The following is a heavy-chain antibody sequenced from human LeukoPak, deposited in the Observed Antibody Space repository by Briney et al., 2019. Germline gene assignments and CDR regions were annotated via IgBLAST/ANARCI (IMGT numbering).Heavy chain of an antibody. D-gene: IGHD5-18*01. CDR3: AREREDTAMGGGYYYYMDV. CDR1: GGSFSGYY. V-gene: IGHV4-34*01. CDR2: INHSGST. Sequence: SETLSLTCAVYGGSFSGYYWSWIRQPPGKGLEWIGEINHSGSTNYNPSLKSRVTISVDTSKNQFSLKLSSVTAADTAVYYCAREREDTAMGGGYYYYMDVWGKGTTVTVS. J-gene: IGHJ6*03.